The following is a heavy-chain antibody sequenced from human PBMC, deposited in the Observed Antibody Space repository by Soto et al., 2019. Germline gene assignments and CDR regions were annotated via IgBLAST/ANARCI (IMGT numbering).Heavy chain of an antibody. J-gene: IGHJ4*02. CDR3: ARDSRDGYNYLLLSY. CDR1: GYTFTSYG. D-gene: IGHD5-12*01. CDR2: ISAYNGNT. V-gene: IGHV1-18*01. Sequence: ASVKVSCKASGYTFTSYGISWVRQAPGQGLEWMGWISAYNGNTNYAQKLQGRVTMTTDTSTSTAYMELRSLRSDDTAVYYCARDSRDGYNYLLLSYCGQGTLVTVSA.